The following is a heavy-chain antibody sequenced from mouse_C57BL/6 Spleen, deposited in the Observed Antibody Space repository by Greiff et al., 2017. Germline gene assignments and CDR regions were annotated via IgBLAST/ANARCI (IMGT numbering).Heavy chain of an antibody. D-gene: IGHD4-1*01. CDR1: GYTFTSYW. V-gene: IGHV1-50*01. Sequence: QVQLKQPGAELVKPGASVKLSCKASGYTFTSYWMQWVKQRPGQGLEWIGEIDPSDSYTNYNQKFKGKATLTVDTSSSTAYMQLSSLTSEDSAVYYCAVTGTDFDYWGQGTTLTVAS. J-gene: IGHJ2*01. CDR2: IDPSDSYT. CDR3: AVTGTDFDY.